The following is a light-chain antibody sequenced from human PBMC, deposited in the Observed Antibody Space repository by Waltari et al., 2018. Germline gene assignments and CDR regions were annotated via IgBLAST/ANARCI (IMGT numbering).Light chain of an antibody. V-gene: IGKV3-11*01. CDR2: DAS. J-gene: IGKJ4*01. Sequence: EIVLTQSPATLSLSPGDRATLSCRASQSVSSSLGWYQQKPGQAPRLLIYDASNRATGIPARFSGSGSGTDFTLTISSLEPEDFAIYYCQQRSAWPTFGGGTKVEIK. CDR3: QQRSAWPT. CDR1: QSVSSS.